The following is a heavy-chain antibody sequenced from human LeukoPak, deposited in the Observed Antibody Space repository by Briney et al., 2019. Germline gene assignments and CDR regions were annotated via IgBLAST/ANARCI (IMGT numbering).Heavy chain of an antibody. Sequence: GGSLRLSCAASGFTFSSYGMQWVRQAPGKGLEWLAAISHDGSKKYYADSVNRRFTISRDNSKNTLWLQMNSLRAEDTAVYYCAKWDYAGMTRAFDIWGQGTLVTFSS. V-gene: IGHV3-30*18. CDR3: AKWDYAGMTRAFDI. J-gene: IGHJ3*02. CDR2: ISHDGSKK. CDR1: GFTFSSYG. D-gene: IGHD3-16*01.